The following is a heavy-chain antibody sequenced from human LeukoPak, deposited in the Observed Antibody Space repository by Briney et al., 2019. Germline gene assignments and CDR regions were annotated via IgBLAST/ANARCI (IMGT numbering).Heavy chain of an antibody. J-gene: IGHJ4*02. CDR3: TTTAYYDILTGYWY. Sequence: GGSLRLSCAASGFTFSNAWMSWVRQAPGKGLEWVGRIKSKTDGGTTDYAAPVKGRFTISRDDSKNTLYLQMNSLKTEDTAVYYCTTTAYYDILTGYWYWGQGTLVTVSS. V-gene: IGHV3-15*01. CDR2: IKSKTDGGTT. D-gene: IGHD3-9*01. CDR1: GFTFSNAW.